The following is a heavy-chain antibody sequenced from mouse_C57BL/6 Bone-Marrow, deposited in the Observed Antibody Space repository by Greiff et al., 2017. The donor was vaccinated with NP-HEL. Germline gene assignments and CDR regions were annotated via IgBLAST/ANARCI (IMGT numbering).Heavy chain of an antibody. J-gene: IGHJ1*03. CDR1: GYTFTSYW. V-gene: IGHV1-69*01. D-gene: IGHD2-4*01. CDR3: ARSYYDYDEDWYFDV. CDR2: IDPSDSYT. Sequence: QVQLQQPGAELVMPGASVKLSCKASGYTFTSYWMHWVKQRPGQGLEWIGEIDPSDSYTNYNQKFKGKSTLTVDKSSSTAYMQLSSLTSEDPAVYYCARSYYDYDEDWYFDVGGTGTTVTVSS.